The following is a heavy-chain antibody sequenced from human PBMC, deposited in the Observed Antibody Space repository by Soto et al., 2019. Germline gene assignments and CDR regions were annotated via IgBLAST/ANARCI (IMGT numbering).Heavy chain of an antibody. CDR3: ARDGLYCSGGACYSRFDY. CDR2: SRNKANSYTT. J-gene: IGHJ4*02. V-gene: IGHV3-72*01. Sequence: GGSLRLSCVASGFSFSDHYMDWVRQAPGKGLEWVGRSRNKANSYTTEYAASVKGRFTISRDDSQSSLYLQMNSLKTEETALYYCARDGLYCSGGACYSRFDYWGQGSLVTVSS. D-gene: IGHD2-15*01. CDR1: GFSFSDHY.